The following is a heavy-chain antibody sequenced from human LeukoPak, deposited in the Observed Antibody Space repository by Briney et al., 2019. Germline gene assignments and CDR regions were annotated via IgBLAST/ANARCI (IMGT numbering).Heavy chain of an antibody. D-gene: IGHD1-14*01. CDR1: GFTFSSYW. CDR3: ARFEPLDAFDI. CDR2: IKQDGSEK. J-gene: IGHJ3*02. Sequence: GGSLRLSCAASGFTFSSYWMSWVRQAPGKGLEWVANIKQDGSEKYYVDSVKGRFTISRDNAKNSLYLQMSSLRAEDTAVYYCARFEPLDAFDIWGQGTMVTVSA. V-gene: IGHV3-7*01.